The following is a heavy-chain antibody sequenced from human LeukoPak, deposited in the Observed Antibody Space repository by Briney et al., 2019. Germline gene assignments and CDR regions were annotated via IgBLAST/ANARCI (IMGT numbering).Heavy chain of an antibody. D-gene: IGHD2-8*01. J-gene: IGHJ5*02. CDR1: GYTFTGYY. CDR2: INPNSGGT. CDR3: ARGEDIVLMVYARGYWFDP. Sequence: ASVKVSCKASGYTFTGYYMHWVRQAPGQGLEWMGWINPNSGGTNYAQKFQGRVTMTRDTSISTAYMELSRLRSDDTAVYYCARGEDIVLMVYARGYWFDPWGQGILVTVSS. V-gene: IGHV1-2*02.